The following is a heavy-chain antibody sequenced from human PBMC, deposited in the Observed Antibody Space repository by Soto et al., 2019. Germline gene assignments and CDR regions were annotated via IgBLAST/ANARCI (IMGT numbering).Heavy chain of an antibody. Sequence: QVQLVESGGGLVKPGGSLRLSCAASGFTFSDHYMSWVRQAPGKGLEWVSYISSSGDIIYYADSVKGRFTISRDNAKNSLYLQMNSLRAEDTAVYYCARDLGYYDSSGYFDYWGQGTLVTVSS. CDR3: ARDLGYYDSSGYFDY. V-gene: IGHV3-11*01. CDR2: ISSSGDII. J-gene: IGHJ4*02. CDR1: GFTFSDHY. D-gene: IGHD3-22*01.